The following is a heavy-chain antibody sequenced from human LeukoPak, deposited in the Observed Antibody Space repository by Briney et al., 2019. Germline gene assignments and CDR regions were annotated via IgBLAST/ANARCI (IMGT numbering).Heavy chain of an antibody. CDR2: FDPEDGET. J-gene: IGHJ3*02. CDR1: GYTLTELS. V-gene: IGHV1-24*01. D-gene: IGHD6-19*01. CDR3: ARDQGASSGWYFRAFDI. Sequence: GASVKVSCKVSGYTLTELSMHWVRQAPGKGLEWMGGFDPEDGETIYAQKFQGRVTMTRDMSTSTVYMELSSLRSEDTAVYYCARDQGASSGWYFRAFDIWGQGTMVTVSS.